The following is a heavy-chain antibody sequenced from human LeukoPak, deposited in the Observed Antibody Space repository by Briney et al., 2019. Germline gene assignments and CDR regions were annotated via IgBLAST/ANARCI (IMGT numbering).Heavy chain of an antibody. D-gene: IGHD3-10*01. V-gene: IGHV1-18*01. Sequence: EASEKVSCKASGYIYTSYGINWVRQAPGQGLEWMGWISAYNGNTKYAQKLQGRVTMTTDTSTSTAHMELRSLRTDDTAVYYCTRGPEWFGVNVDYWGQGTLVTVSS. CDR1: GYIYTSYG. CDR3: TRGPEWFGVNVDY. CDR2: ISAYNGNT. J-gene: IGHJ4*02.